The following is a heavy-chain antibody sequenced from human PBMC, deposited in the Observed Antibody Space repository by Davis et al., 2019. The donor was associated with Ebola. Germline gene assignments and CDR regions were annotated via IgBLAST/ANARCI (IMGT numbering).Heavy chain of an antibody. D-gene: IGHD6-19*01. Sequence: ASVKVSCKASGYTFTDDYMHWVRQAPGQGLEWMGWINAGNGNTKYSQKFQGRVTITRDTSASTAYMELSSLRSEDTAVYYCARDSSGWYYFDYWGQGTLVTVSS. CDR3: ARDSSGWYYFDY. J-gene: IGHJ4*02. CDR1: GYTFTDDY. V-gene: IGHV1/OR15-3*02. CDR2: INAGNGNT.